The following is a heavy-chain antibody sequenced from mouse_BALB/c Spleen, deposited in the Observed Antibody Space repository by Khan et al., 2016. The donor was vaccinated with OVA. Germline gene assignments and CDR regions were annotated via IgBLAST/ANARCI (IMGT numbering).Heavy chain of an antibody. CDR1: GYTFTTAG. J-gene: IGHJ4*01. CDR3: ARGGAAYYRNDGGAMEY. D-gene: IGHD2-14*01. CDR2: INTHSGVP. V-gene: IGHV9-4*02. Sequence: QIQLVQSGPELKKPGETVRISCKASGYTFTTAGIQWVQKMPGKGLKWIGWINTHSGVPKYAEDFKGRFAFSLNISAKTAYLQITNLKNENTAIYFMARGGAAYYRNDGGAMEYWGQGTSVTVSS.